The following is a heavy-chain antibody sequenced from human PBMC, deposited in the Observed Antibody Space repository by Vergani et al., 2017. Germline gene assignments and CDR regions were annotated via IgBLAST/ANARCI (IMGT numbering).Heavy chain of an antibody. J-gene: IGHJ5*02. V-gene: IGHV4-39*02. Sequence: QVRLEESGPGLVKPSETLSLTCIVSGDSINNGNYSWGWIRQPPGKGLEWIGSVYYNGSTYYNPSLKSRVTTSVDASKNQFSLKLSSVTAADTAVYYCARDYPPGGGTTYGWFDPWGQGILVTVSS. CDR1: GDSINNGNYS. CDR3: ARDYPPGGGTTYGWFDP. D-gene: IGHD1-7*01. CDR2: VYYNGST.